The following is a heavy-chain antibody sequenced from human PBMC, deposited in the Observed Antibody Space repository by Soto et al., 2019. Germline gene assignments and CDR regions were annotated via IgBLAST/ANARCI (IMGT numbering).Heavy chain of an antibody. CDR3: ARDQYSSSNDAFDI. V-gene: IGHV3-21*01. CDR2: ISSSSSYI. J-gene: IGHJ3*02. D-gene: IGHD6-13*01. Sequence: GGSLRLSCAASGLTFSSYAMSWVRQAPGKGLEWVSSISSSSSYIYYADSVKGRFTISRDNAKNSLYLQMNSLRAEDTAVYYCARDQYSSSNDAFDIWGQGTMVTVSS. CDR1: GLTFSSYA.